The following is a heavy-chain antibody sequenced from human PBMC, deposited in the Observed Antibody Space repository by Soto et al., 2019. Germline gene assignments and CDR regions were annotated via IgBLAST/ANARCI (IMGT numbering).Heavy chain of an antibody. CDR3: AKQQAALVGPGEN. V-gene: IGHV3-23*01. J-gene: IGHJ4*03. CDR2: VTHISDTL. Sequence: VGSLRLSCAASGLIFSNYAMTWVRQAPWKGLEWVSSVTHISDTLYYADSVKGRFTISRDNPKNTLYLQMNSLKAEDTAVYYCAKQQAALVGPGENWGQGIMVIVSA. D-gene: IGHD2-15*01. CDR1: GLIFSNYA.